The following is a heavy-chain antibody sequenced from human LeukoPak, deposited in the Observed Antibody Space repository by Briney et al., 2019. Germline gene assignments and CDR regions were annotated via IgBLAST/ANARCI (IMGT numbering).Heavy chain of an antibody. CDR3: AREGATAGSGYYFDY. V-gene: IGHV3-21*01. J-gene: IGHJ4*02. D-gene: IGHD6-13*01. CDR1: GFIFSGYS. CDR2: ISSSSSSI. Sequence: GSLRLSCAASGFIFSGYSMNWVRQAPGKGLEWVSSISSSSSSIYYAGSVKGRFTISRDNTKKSLYLQMNSLRAEDTAVYYCAREGATAGSGYYFDYWGQGSLVTVSS.